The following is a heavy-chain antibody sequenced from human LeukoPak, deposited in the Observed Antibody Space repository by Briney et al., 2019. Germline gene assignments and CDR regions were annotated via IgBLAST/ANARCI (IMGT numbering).Heavy chain of an antibody. J-gene: IGHJ5*02. Sequence: GGSLRLSCAASGFTFSSYAMSWVRQALGKGLEWVSAISGSGGSTYYADSVKGRFTISRDNSKNTLYLQMNGLRAEDTAVYYCAKDHVTMGRGAWGQGTLVTVSS. CDR1: GFTFSSYA. CDR3: AKDHVTMGRGA. V-gene: IGHV3-23*01. D-gene: IGHD3-3*01. CDR2: ISGSGGST.